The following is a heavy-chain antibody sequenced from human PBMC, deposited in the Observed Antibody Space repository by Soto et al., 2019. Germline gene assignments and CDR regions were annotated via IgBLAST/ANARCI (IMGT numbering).Heavy chain of an antibody. V-gene: IGHV3-21*06. CDR2: ISSSSGSI. J-gene: IGHJ2*01. D-gene: IGHD5-12*01. CDR3: ARDSPRTRGYFDL. CDR1: EFTFNTYN. Sequence: GGSLRLSCVASEFTFNTYNMDWVRQAPGKGLEWVSSISSSSGSIYYADSVKGRFTISRDNAKNSLYLQMNSLRAEDTAVYYCARDSPRTRGYFDLWGRGTLVTVSS.